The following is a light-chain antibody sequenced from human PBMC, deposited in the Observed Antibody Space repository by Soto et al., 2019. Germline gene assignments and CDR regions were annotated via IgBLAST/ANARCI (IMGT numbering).Light chain of an antibody. J-gene: IGLJ3*02. CDR2: DVS. V-gene: IGLV2-14*03. CDR3: SSFTCINTWV. CDR1: SSDVGGYNY. Sequence: QSALTQPASVSGSPGQSITISCTGTSSDVGGYNYVSWYQQHPGKAPKLMIYDVSNRPSGVSNRFSGSKSGNTASLTISGLQAEDEADYYCSSFTCINTWVFGGGTKLTVL.